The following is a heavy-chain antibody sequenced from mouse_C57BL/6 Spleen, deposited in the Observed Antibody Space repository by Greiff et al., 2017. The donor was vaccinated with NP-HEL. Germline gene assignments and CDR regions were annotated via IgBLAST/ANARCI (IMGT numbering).Heavy chain of an antibody. CDR2: IYPGSGST. CDR1: GYTFTSYW. J-gene: IGHJ2*01. D-gene: IGHD1-1*01. V-gene: IGHV1-55*01. Sequence: QVHVKQPGAELVKPGASVKMSCKASGYTFTSYWITWVKQRPGQGLEWIGDIYPGSGSTNYNEKFKSKATLTVDTSSSTAYMQLSSLTSEDSAVYYCARGGYYGSSFYYFDYWGQGTTLTVSS. CDR3: ARGGYYGSSFYYFDY.